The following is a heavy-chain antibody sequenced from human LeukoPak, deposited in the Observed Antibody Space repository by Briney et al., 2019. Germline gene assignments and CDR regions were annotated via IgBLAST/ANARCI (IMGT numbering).Heavy chain of an antibody. D-gene: IGHD2-2*02. V-gene: IGHV1-46*01. CDR1: GYTFTSYF. CDR3: GRAGYCTRTSCYTEFDH. Sequence: ASVKVSCKASGYTFTSYFIHWVRQAPGQGLEWMGTINPSDGSTSYAQKFQGRVTMTRDTSTSTVYMELSSLRSEDTAVYYCGRAGYCTRTSCYTEFDHWGQGTLATVSS. CDR2: INPSDGST. J-gene: IGHJ4*02.